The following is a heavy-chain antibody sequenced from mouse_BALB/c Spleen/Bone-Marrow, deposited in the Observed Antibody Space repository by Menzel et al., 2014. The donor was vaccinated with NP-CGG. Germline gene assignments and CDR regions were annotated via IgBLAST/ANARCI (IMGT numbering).Heavy chain of an antibody. CDR3: ARRGYYGTFLFAY. CDR2: ISYSGST. Sequence: EVKLQESGPGLVKPSQSLSLTCTVTGYSITSDSAWNWIRQFPGNKLEWMAYISYSGSTTYNPSLKSRISITRDTSKNQFFPQLNSVTTEDTATYYCARRGYYGTFLFAYWGQGTLVTVSA. D-gene: IGHD2-1*01. CDR1: GYSITSDSA. J-gene: IGHJ3*01. V-gene: IGHV3-2*02.